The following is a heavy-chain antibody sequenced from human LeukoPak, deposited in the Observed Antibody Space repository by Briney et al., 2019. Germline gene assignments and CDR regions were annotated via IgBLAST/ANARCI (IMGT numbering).Heavy chain of an antibody. J-gene: IGHJ4*02. V-gene: IGHV1-18*01. D-gene: IGHD3-22*01. CDR1: NYTLSNYG. Sequence: SVKVSCKASNYTLSNYGVTWVRQAPGHGLEWMGWISADNGNTHYAQKIQGRVTMTTDTSTSTAYMELRSLRSDDTAAYYCAFDSSGYSEDFDYWGQGTVVTVSS. CDR2: ISADNGNT. CDR3: AFDSSGYSEDFDY.